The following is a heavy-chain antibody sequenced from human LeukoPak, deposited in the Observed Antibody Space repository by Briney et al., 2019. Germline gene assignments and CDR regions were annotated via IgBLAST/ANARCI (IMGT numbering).Heavy chain of an antibody. CDR1: GFTFSSYA. D-gene: IGHD3-22*01. CDR3: AKNRDSSAYYHDAFDI. CDR2: ISDSGGST. V-gene: IGHV3-23*01. J-gene: IGHJ3*02. Sequence: GGSLRLSCAASGFTFSSYAMSWVRQAPGKGLEWASVISDSGGSTYYADSVKGRFTISRDNFKNTLYLQMNSLRAEDTAIYYCAKNRDSSAYYHDAFDIWGQGTMVTVSS.